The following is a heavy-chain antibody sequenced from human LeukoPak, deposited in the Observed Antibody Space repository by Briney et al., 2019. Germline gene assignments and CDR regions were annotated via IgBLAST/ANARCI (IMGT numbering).Heavy chain of an antibody. J-gene: IGHJ3*02. V-gene: IGHV3-48*01. CDR3: ARTYDFGRGPPGDAFDN. CDR2: IDARSGIV. Sequence: GGSLRLSCAASGFTFNYAWMNWVRQAPGKGLEWVSYIDARSGIVYYADSVQGRFTISRDDAKDSVFLQMNSLRVDDTAVYYCARTYDFGRGPPGDAFDNWGQGTLVTVPS. CDR1: GFTFNYAW. D-gene: IGHD3-3*01.